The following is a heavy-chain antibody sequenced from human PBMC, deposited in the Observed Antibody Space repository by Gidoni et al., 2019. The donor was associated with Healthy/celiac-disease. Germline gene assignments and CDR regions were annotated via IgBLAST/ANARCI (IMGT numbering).Heavy chain of an antibody. D-gene: IGHD3-10*01. CDR1: GFTFSSYD. V-gene: IGHV3-13*01. J-gene: IGHJ3*02. CDR3: ARGGYYGSGNDAFDI. CDR2: IGTAGDT. Sequence: EVQLVESGGGLVQPGGSLRLSCAASGFTFSSYDMHWVRQATGKGLEWVSAIGTAGDTYYPGSVKGRFTISRENAKNSLYLQMNSLRAGDTAVYYCARGGYYGSGNDAFDIWGQGTMVTVSS.